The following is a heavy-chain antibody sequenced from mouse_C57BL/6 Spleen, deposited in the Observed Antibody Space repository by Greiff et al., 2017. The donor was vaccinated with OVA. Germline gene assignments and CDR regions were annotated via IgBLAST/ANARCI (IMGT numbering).Heavy chain of an antibody. CDR2: INHGNGYT. D-gene: IGHD2-3*01. V-gene: IGHV1-58*01. CDR1: GYTFTSYG. Sequence: EVQLMESGAELVKPGSSVKMSCKASGYTFTSYGINWVKQRPGQGLEWIGYINHGNGYTEYNEKFKGKATLASDKASSTAYMQLSSLTSEDSAIYSWERGVGYCDGLDYWGQGTTVTVSA. J-gene: IGHJ2*01. CDR3: ERGVGYCDGLDY.